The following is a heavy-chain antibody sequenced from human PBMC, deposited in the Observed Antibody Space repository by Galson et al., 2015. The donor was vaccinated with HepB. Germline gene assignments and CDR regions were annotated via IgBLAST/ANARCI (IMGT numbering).Heavy chain of an antibody. CDR3: AHQFGDGDYDWYFDL. Sequence: PALVKPTQTLTLTCTFSGFSLSTSGVGVGWIRQPPGKALEWLALIYWNDDKRYSPSLKSRLTITKDTSKNQVVLTMTNMDPVDTATHYCAHQFGDGDYDWYFDLWGRGTLVTVSS. CDR1: GFSLSTSGVG. D-gene: IGHD4-17*01. J-gene: IGHJ2*01. CDR2: IYWNDDK. V-gene: IGHV2-5*01.